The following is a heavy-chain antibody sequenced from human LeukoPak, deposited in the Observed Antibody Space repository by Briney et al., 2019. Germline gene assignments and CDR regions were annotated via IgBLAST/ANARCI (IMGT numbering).Heavy chain of an antibody. CDR2: IYPGDSDT. V-gene: IGHV5-51*01. D-gene: IGHD4-4*01. CDR1: GYSFTSYW. Sequence: GESLKISCKGSGYSFTSYWIGWVRQMPGKGLEWMGIIYPGDSDTRYSPSFQGQVTISADKSISTAYLQWSSLKALDTAMYYCAKSYSNSLAGFDYWGQGTLVTVSS. CDR3: AKSYSNSLAGFDY. J-gene: IGHJ4*02.